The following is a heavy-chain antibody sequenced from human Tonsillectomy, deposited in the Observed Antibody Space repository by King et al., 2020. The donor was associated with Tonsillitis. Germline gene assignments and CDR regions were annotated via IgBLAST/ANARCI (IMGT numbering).Heavy chain of an antibody. CDR3: ARAALRSFDWLVGAAFDI. D-gene: IGHD3-9*01. V-gene: IGHV1-46*03. CDR1: GYTFTSYY. CDR2: INPSGGST. Sequence: VQLVQSGAEVKKPGASVKVSCKASGYTFTSYYMHWVRQAPGQGLEWMGIINPSGGSTSPAQKLQGRVTMTSDTSTSTLYMELSSLRSEDTAVYYCARAALRSFDWLVGAAFDIWGQGTMVTVSS. J-gene: IGHJ3*02.